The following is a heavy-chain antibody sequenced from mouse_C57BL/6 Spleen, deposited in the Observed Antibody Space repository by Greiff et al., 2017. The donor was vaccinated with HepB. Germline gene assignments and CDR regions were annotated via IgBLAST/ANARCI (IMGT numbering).Heavy chain of an antibody. CDR1: GFTFSSYG. CDR2: ISSGGSYT. J-gene: IGHJ3*01. CDR3: ARHVTTVVDTFAY. D-gene: IGHD1-1*01. Sequence: EVQRVESGGDLVKPGGSLKLSCAASGFTFSSYGMSWVRQTPDKRLEWVATISSGGSYTYYPDSVKGRFTISRDNAKNTLYLQMSSLKSEDTAMYYCARHVTTVVDTFAYWGQGTLVTVSA. V-gene: IGHV5-6*01.